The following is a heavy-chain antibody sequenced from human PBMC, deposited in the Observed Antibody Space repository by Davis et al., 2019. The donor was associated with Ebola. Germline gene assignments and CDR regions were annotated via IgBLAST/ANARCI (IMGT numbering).Heavy chain of an antibody. V-gene: IGHV3-23*01. J-gene: IGHJ4*02. D-gene: IGHD3-10*01. Sequence: GESLKISCAASGFTFSNYAMTWVRQAPGKGLEWVSAISGSGGTTYYADSVKGRFTVSRDNSKNTLYLEMNSLRVEDTAVYYCARGNGQNYGSALDYWGQRTLVTVSS. CDR3: ARGNGQNYGSALDY. CDR2: ISGSGGTT. CDR1: GFTFSNYA.